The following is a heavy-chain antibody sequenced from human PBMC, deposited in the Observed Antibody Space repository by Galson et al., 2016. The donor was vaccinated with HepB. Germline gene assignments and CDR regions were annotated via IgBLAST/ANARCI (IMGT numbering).Heavy chain of an antibody. CDR2: ISGSGGLT. CDR1: GFNFRSYA. J-gene: IGHJ4*02. CDR3: VCGVVLYYFNY. Sequence: SLRLSCAASGFNFRSYAMSWVRQAPGKGLEWVSVISGSGGLTYYADSVKGRLTISRENSKNTLYLQMYSLRADDTAVYYCVCGVVLYYFNYWGRGALVTVSS. V-gene: IGHV3-23*01. D-gene: IGHD2-15*01.